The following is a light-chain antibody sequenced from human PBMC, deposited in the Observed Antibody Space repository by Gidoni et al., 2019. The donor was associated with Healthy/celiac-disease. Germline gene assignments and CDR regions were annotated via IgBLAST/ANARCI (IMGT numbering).Light chain of an antibody. CDR1: QGISSY. J-gene: IGKJ4*01. Sequence: DIQLTQSPSFLSASVGDRATITCRASQGISSYLAWYQQKPGKAPKLLIYAASTLQSGVPSRFGGSGSGTEFTLTISSLQPEDFATYYCQQLNSYPLTFGGGTKVEIK. CDR3: QQLNSYPLT. V-gene: IGKV1-9*01. CDR2: AAS.